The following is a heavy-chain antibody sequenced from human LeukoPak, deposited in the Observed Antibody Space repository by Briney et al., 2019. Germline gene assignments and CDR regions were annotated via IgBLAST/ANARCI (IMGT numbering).Heavy chain of an antibody. CDR1: GGSISSSSYY. J-gene: IGHJ4*02. CDR2: IYYSGST. CDR3: ARDSVYSSSWYSHDY. D-gene: IGHD6-13*01. V-gene: IGHV4-39*07. Sequence: SETLSLTCTVSGGSISSSSYYWGWIRQPPGKGLEWIGSIYYSGSTYYNPSLKSRVTISVDTSKNQFSLKLSSVTAADTAVYYCARDSVYSSSWYSHDYWGQGTLVTVSS.